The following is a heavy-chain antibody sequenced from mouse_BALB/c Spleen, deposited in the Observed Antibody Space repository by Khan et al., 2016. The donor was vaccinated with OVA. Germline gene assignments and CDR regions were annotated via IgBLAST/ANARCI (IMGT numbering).Heavy chain of an antibody. CDR2: INPSNGYT. J-gene: IGHJ1*01. Sequence: QVQLKQSGAELARPGASVKMSCKASGYTFTSYTMHWVKQRPGQGLKWIGYINPSNGYTNYNQKFKDKATLTADKSSSTAYMQLRSLTSEDSAVYYCVRSGAYYRYDGYFDVWGAGTTVTVSS. D-gene: IGHD2-14*01. CDR1: GYTFTSYT. CDR3: VRSGAYYRYDGYFDV. V-gene: IGHV1-4*01.